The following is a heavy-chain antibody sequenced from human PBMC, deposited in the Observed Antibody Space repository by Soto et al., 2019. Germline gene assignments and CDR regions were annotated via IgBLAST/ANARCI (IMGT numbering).Heavy chain of an antibody. CDR2: IYPGDSDS. CDR3: ARTDGYEIEY. V-gene: IGHV5-51*01. J-gene: IGHJ4*02. Sequence: RGESLKISCKGSGYSFVSYWIAWVRQRPGKGLEWMGIIYPGDSDSTYSPSFQGQVTLSVDKSINTVFLQWSSLEASDTAMYYCARTDGYEIEYWGQGTQVTVS. CDR1: GYSFVSYW. D-gene: IGHD5-12*01.